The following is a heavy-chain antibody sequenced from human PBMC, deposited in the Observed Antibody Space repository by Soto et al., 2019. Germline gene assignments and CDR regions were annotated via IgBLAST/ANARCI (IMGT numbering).Heavy chain of an antibody. Sequence: GASVKVSCKVSGYTLTELSMHWVRQAPGKGLEWMGGFDPEDGETVYAQKFQGRVTMTEDTSTDTAYMELSSLRSEDAAVYYCATFINLWFGGNGMDVWGQGTTVTVSS. CDR2: FDPEDGET. J-gene: IGHJ6*02. D-gene: IGHD3-10*01. CDR3: ATFINLWFGGNGMDV. V-gene: IGHV1-24*01. CDR1: GYTLTELS.